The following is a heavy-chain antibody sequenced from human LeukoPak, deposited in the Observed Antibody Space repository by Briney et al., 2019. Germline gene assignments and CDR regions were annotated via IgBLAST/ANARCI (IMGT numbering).Heavy chain of an antibody. CDR3: ARDPHIAVIDFDY. CDR1: GYTFTDYY. J-gene: IGHJ4*02. CDR2: INSNSGGT. D-gene: IGHD6-19*01. Sequence: ASVKVSCKASGYTFTDYYIHWVRQAPGQRLEWMGWINSNSGGTNYAQKFQGRVTMTRDTSISTAYMELSRLTSDDTAVYYCARDPHIAVIDFDYWGQGALVTVSS. V-gene: IGHV1-2*02.